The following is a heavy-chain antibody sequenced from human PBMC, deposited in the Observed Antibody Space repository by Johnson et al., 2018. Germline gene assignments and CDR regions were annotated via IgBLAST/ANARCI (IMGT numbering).Heavy chain of an antibody. CDR3: ARDVGDAVDYYYGMDV. CDR1: GGSISSYY. CDR2: IYYSGSP. V-gene: IGHV4-59*01. J-gene: IGHJ6*02. Sequence: QVQLQESGPGLVKPSETLSLTCTVSGGSISSYYWSWIRQPPGKGLEWVGYIYYSGSPDYNLSLKSRVTISVETYRNQFSLKLRSVTTADTAIYDCARDVGDAVDYYYGMDVWGQGTTVTVS. D-gene: IGHD2-21*01.